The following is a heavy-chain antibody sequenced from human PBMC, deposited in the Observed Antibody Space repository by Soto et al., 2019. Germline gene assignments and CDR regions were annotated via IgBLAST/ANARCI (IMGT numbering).Heavy chain of an antibody. V-gene: IGHV4-31*03. CDR3: ARARNNGDYLDY. CDR2: IYYSGST. J-gene: IGHJ4*02. Sequence: QVQLQESGPGLVKPSQTLSLTCTVSGGSISSGGYYWSWIRQHPGKGLEWIGYIYYSGSTYYNPSLKGRVTISVDTSKTQFSLKLSSVTAADTAVYYCARARNNGDYLDYWGQGTLVTVSS. CDR1: GGSISSGGYY. D-gene: IGHD4-17*01.